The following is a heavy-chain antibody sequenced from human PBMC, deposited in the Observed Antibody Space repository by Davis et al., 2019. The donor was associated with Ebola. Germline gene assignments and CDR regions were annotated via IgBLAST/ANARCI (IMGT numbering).Heavy chain of an antibody. Sequence: GESLKISCKGSGYSFTSYWTGWVRQMPGKGLEWMGIIYPGDSDTRYSPSFQGQVTISADKSISTAYLQWSSLKASDTAMYYCARRYCGGDCYSAGDYYYMDVWGKGTTVTVSS. CDR1: GYSFTSYW. V-gene: IGHV5-51*01. CDR3: ARRYCGGDCYSAGDYYYMDV. D-gene: IGHD2-21*01. CDR2: IYPGDSDT. J-gene: IGHJ6*03.